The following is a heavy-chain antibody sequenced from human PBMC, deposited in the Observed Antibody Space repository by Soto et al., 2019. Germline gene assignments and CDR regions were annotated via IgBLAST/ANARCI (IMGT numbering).Heavy chain of an antibody. CDR1: GYTFTSYA. CDR3: ARAPALVKVPAAKGPPLTLDY. V-gene: IGHV1-3*01. J-gene: IGHJ4*02. CDR2: INAGNGNT. Sequence: GASVKVSCKASGYTFTSYAMHWVRQAPGQRLEWMGWINAGNGNTKYSQKFQGRVTITRDTSASTAYMELSSLRSEDTAVYYCARAPALVKVPAAKGPPLTLDYWGQGTLVTVSS. D-gene: IGHD2-2*01.